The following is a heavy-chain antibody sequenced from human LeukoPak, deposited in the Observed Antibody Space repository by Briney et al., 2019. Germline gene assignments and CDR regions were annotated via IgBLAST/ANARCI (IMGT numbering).Heavy chain of an antibody. CDR1: GYTFTGYY. D-gene: IGHD3-10*01. V-gene: IGHV1-2*02. Sequence: ASVTVSYKASGYTFTGYYMHWVRQAPGQGLEWMGWINPNSGGTNYAQKSQGRVTMTRDTSISTAYMELSRLRSDDTAVYYCARVHVGSGSYSWFDPWGQGTLVTVSS. CDR3: ARVHVGSGSYSWFDP. CDR2: INPNSGGT. J-gene: IGHJ5*02.